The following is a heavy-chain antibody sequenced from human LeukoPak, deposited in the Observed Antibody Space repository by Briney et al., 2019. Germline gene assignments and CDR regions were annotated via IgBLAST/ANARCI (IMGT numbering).Heavy chain of an antibody. D-gene: IGHD6-13*01. J-gene: IGHJ4*02. CDR3: ARQVKQQLVPSYFDY. CDR2: IYYSGST. V-gene: IGHV4-39*01. Sequence: SETLSLTCTVSGGSISSSSHYWGWIRQPPGKGLEWIGSIYYSGSTYYNPSLKSRVTISVDTSKNQFSLKLSSVTAADTAVYYCARQVKQQLVPSYFDYWGQGTLVTVSS. CDR1: GGSISSSSHY.